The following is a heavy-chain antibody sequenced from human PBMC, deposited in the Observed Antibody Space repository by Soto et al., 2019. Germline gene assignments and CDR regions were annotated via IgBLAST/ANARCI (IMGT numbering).Heavy chain of an antibody. CDR2: IYSGGST. J-gene: IGHJ3*02. CDR1: GITVSSNY. V-gene: IGHV3-53*02. CDR3: ARVGDYYDSSGYYRLGAFDI. D-gene: IGHD3-22*01. Sequence: EVQLVETGGGLIQPGGSLRLSCAASGITVSSNYMSWVRQAPGKGLEWGSVIYSGGSTYYADSVKGRFTISSDNSKNTMYLQMNSLRAEDTAVYYCARVGDYYDSSGYYRLGAFDIWGQGTMVTVSS.